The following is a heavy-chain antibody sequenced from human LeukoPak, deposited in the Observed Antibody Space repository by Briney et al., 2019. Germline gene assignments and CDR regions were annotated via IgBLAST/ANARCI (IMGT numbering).Heavy chain of an antibody. CDR2: ISAYNGNT. J-gene: IGHJ4*02. V-gene: IGHV1-18*01. CDR1: GYTLTNYG. CDR3: ARGHHCSGGSCYSDY. Sequence: ASVKVSCKASGYTLTNYGISWVRQAPGQGLEWMGWISAYNGNTNYAQKLQGRVTMTTDTSTSTAYMELRSLRSDDTAVYYCARGHHCSGGSCYSDYWGQGTLVTVSS. D-gene: IGHD2-15*01.